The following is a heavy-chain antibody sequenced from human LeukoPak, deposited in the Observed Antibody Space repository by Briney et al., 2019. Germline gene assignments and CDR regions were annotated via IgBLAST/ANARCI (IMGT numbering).Heavy chain of an antibody. CDR2: IYYSGST. CDR1: GGSISSNY. D-gene: IGHD6-6*01. V-gene: IGHV4-59*12. J-gene: IGHJ4*02. CDR3: ARDPLGY. Sequence: SETLSLTCTVSGGSISSNYWSWIRQPPGKGLEWIGYIYYSGSTNYNPSLKSRVTISVDTSKNQVSLKLSSVTAADTAVYYCARDPLGYWGQGTLVTVSS.